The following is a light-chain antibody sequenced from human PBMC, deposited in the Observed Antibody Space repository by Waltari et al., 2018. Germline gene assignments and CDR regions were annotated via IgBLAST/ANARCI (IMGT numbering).Light chain of an antibody. V-gene: IGKV1-9*01. CDR3: QQLIHYLWT. CDR2: SAS. Sequence: DIQLTQSPSFLSASVGDRVTITCRASQGISGYLAWYQQKPGKAPELLIYSASTLQSGVPSRFSASGSGTEFTLTISSLQPEDFATYHCQQLIHYLWTFGQGTKVEI. CDR1: QGISGY. J-gene: IGKJ1*01.